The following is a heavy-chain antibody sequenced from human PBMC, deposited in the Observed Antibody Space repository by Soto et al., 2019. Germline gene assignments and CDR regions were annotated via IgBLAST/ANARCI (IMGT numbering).Heavy chain of an antibody. V-gene: IGHV1-18*01. CDR3: ARRPDIVATVEYYYYYGMDV. J-gene: IGHJ6*02. D-gene: IGHD5-12*01. CDR1: GYTFTSYG. Sequence: GASVKVSCKASGYTFTSYGISWVRQAPGQGLEWMGWIIAYNGNTNYAQKLQGRVTITTDASTSTAYMELSSLRSEDTAVYYCARRPDIVATVEYYYYYGMDVWGQGTTVTVSS. CDR2: IIAYNGNT.